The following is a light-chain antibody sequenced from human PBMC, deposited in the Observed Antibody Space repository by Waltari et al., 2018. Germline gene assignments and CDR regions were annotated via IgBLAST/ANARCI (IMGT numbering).Light chain of an antibody. V-gene: IGKV2-28*01. Sequence: EIVMTQSPLSLPVTPGEPASISCRSSQSLLHRNGHNYLDWYLQKPGQSPQLLIYLGSIRASGVPDRFSGSGSGTDFTLKISRVEAEDVGLYYCMQAFQTPLTFGQGTKVEMK. J-gene: IGKJ1*01. CDR1: QSLLHRNGHNY. CDR3: MQAFQTPLT. CDR2: LGS.